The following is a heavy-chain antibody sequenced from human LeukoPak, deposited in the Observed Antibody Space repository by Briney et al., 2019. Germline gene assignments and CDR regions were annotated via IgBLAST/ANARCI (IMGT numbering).Heavy chain of an antibody. D-gene: IGHD3-10*01. CDR2: ISDSGGTT. CDR1: GITFSSFA. Sequence: GGSLRLSCVVSGITFSSFAMSWVRQTPGKGPEWVSVISDSGGTTFYADSVKGRFTISRDNTKNTLYLQMNSLRAEDTAVYYCAKEASGYGYYFDYWGQGTLVTVSS. V-gene: IGHV3-23*01. CDR3: AKEASGYGYYFDY. J-gene: IGHJ4*02.